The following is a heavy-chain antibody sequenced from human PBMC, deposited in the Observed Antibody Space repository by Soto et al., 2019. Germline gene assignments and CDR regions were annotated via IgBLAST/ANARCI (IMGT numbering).Heavy chain of an antibody. V-gene: IGHV4-34*01. Sequence: SETLSLTCAVYGGSFSGYYWSWIRQPPGKGLEWIGEINHSGSTNYNPSLKSRVTISVDTSKNQFSLKLSSVTAADTAVYYCARVGYYYGSGSYHYWGQGTLVTVSS. CDR1: GGSFSGYY. CDR2: INHSGST. J-gene: IGHJ4*02. CDR3: ARVGYYYGSGSYHY. D-gene: IGHD3-10*01.